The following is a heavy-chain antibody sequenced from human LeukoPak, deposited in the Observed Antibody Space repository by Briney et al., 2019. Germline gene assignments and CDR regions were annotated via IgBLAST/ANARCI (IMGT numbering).Heavy chain of an antibody. V-gene: IGHV3-74*01. Sequence: PGGSLRLSCAASGFTFSSYWMNWVRQAPGKGLVWVSRINSDGSYTTYADSVKGPFTISRDNAKNTLSLQMNSLRAEDTAVYYCVKARGIQLWLPGDYWGQGTLVTVSS. CDR1: GFTFSSYW. D-gene: IGHD5-18*01. CDR2: INSDGSYT. J-gene: IGHJ4*02. CDR3: VKARGIQLWLPGDY.